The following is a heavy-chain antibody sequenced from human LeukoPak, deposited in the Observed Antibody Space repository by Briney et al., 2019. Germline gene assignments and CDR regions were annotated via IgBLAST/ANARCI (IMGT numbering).Heavy chain of an antibody. CDR3: TRDFVF. CDR2: INRDGSVK. Sequence: GGSLRLSCAASGFAFSTYWMDWVRQAPGQGLEWVGNINRDGSVKHYVDSVRGRFTISRDNDRNSVYLQMSALRVEDTAVYYCTRDFVFWGQGSLVTASS. V-gene: IGHV3-7*01. CDR1: GFAFSTYW. D-gene: IGHD3-3*01. J-gene: IGHJ4*02.